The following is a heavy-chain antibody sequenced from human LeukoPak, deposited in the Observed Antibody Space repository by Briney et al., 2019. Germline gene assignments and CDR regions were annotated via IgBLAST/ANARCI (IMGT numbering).Heavy chain of an antibody. D-gene: IGHD3-22*01. CDR1: GFTVSSNY. V-gene: IGHV3-66*01. CDR3: ARDQRKEYYYDSSGYLWFDP. CDR2: IYSGGST. Sequence: GGSLRLSCAASGFTVSSNYMSWVRQAPGKGLEWVSVIYSGGSTYYADSVKGRFTISRDNSKNTLYLQMNSLRAEDTAVYYCARDQRKEYYYDSSGYLWFDPWGQGTLVTVSS. J-gene: IGHJ5*02.